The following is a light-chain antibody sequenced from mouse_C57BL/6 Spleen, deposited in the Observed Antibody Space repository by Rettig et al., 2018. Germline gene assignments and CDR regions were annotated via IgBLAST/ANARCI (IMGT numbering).Light chain of an antibody. CDR2: WAS. CDR3: QQYSSYPFT. J-gene: IGKJ4*01. V-gene: IGKV6-23*01. CDR1: QDVGTA. Sequence: KFMSTSVGDRVSITCKASQDVGTAVAWYQQKPGQSPKLLTYWASTRHTGVPDRFTGSGSGTDFTLTISNVQSEDLADYFCQQYSSYPFTFGSGTKLEIK.